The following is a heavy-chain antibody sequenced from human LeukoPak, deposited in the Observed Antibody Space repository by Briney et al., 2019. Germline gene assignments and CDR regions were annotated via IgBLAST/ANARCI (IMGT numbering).Heavy chain of an antibody. D-gene: IGHD3-22*01. CDR2: IWYDGSNK. CDR1: GFTFSSYG. Sequence: GRSLRLSCAASGFTFSSYGMHWVRQAPGKGLEWVAVIWYDGSNKYYADSVKGRFTISRDNSKNTLYLQMNSLRAEDTAVYYCARGPLLDSSGYPIDYWGQGTLVTVSS. J-gene: IGHJ4*02. V-gene: IGHV3-33*01. CDR3: ARGPLLDSSGYPIDY.